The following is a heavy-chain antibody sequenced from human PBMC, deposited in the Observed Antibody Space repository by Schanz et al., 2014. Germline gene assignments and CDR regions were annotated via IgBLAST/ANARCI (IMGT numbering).Heavy chain of an antibody. CDR1: GYSISRSNW. J-gene: IGHJ4*02. V-gene: IGHV4-28*01. CDR2: IYYSGNP. D-gene: IGHD4-17*01. CDR3: AGMATVTYFDF. Sequence: QVQLQESGPGLVKPSDTLSLTCAVSGYSISRSNWWGWIRQPPGKGLVFIGFIYYSGNPDYNPSLKARVTMSLDTAKNPFTLNLTSVTAVDTAVYYCAGMATVTYFDFWGQGALVTVSS.